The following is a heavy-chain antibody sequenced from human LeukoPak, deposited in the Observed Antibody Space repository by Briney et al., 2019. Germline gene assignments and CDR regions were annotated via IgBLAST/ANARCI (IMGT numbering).Heavy chain of an antibody. CDR2: ISSDGDNT. V-gene: IGHV3-64*04. Sequence: GGSLRLSCAASGFTFSNYGMYWVRQAPGKGLEFVSAISSDGDNTFYADSVKGRFTISRDDSKNRLYLQMNSLRAEDTAVYYCARDRSHLFDYWGQGTLVTVSS. J-gene: IGHJ4*02. CDR1: GFTFSNYG. CDR3: ARDRSHLFDY.